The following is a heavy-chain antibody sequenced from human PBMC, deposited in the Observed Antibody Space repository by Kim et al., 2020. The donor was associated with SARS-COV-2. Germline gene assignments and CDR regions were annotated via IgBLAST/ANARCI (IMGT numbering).Heavy chain of an antibody. CDR2: IRSKANRYET. Sequence: GGSLRLSCAASGFTFSGSAMHWVRQASGKGPVWVGSIRSKANRYETAYIASVNGRFTISRDDSKNTAYLQMNSLKTEDTAVYYCSRRGDDRTADPNIDYWGQGALVTVSS. V-gene: IGHV3-73*01. J-gene: IGHJ4*02. CDR1: GFTFSGSA. D-gene: IGHD3-10*01. CDR3: SRRGDDRTADPNIDY.